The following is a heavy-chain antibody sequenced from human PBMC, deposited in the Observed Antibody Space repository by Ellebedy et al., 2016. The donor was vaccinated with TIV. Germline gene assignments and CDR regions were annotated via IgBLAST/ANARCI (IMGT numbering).Heavy chain of an antibody. CDR2: ISGSGSST. J-gene: IGHJ3*02. V-gene: IGHV3-23*01. Sequence: PGGSLRLSFAASGFTFSSYPMSWVRKAPGKGLDRVSGISGSGSSTYYADCVKGRFTISRDNSKNTLYLQMNSLTTEDTAVYYCTTTMYYYDSGGYPTGDVLDIWGRGTIVTVSS. D-gene: IGHD3-22*01. CDR3: TTTMYYYDSGGYPTGDVLDI. CDR1: GFTFSSYP.